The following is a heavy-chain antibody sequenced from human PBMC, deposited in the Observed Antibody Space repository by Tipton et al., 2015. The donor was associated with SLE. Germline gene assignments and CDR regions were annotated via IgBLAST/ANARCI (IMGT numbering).Heavy chain of an antibody. CDR3: GRAIGVHYFHV. CDR2: INYSGTT. J-gene: IGHJ4*02. CDR1: GGSISSSAYY. D-gene: IGHD2-21*01. Sequence: TLSLTCTVSGGSISSSAYYWGWIRQPPGKGLEWIGNINYSGTTYYNPSLKTRVTISVDASKTQFSLRLTSVTAADTAVYYCGRAIGVHYFHVWGQGTLVTVSS. V-gene: IGHV4-39*07.